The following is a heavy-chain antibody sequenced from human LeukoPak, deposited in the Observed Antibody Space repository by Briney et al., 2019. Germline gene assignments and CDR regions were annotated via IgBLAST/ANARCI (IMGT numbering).Heavy chain of an antibody. Sequence: SGTLSLTCAVSGGSISSSYWWSWVRQPPGKGLEWIGEVWHSGSTNYNPSLKSRVTISVDTSKNQFSLKLSSVTAADTAVYYCARGFGFYYDSSGPFSYWGQGTLVTVSS. D-gene: IGHD3-22*01. CDR1: GGSISSSYW. J-gene: IGHJ4*02. CDR2: VWHSGST. CDR3: ARGFGFYYDSSGPFSY. V-gene: IGHV4-4*02.